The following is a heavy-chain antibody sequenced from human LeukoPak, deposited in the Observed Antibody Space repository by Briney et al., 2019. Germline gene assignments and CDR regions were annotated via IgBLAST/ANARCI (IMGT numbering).Heavy chain of an antibody. CDR1: GGSISSSSYY. CDR2: IYYSGST. V-gene: IGHV4-39*01. CDR3: ARQRGVPYYYGSSGYWFDP. Sequence: SETLSLTCTVSGGSISSSSYYWGWIRQPPGKGLEWIGSIYYSGSTYYNPSLKSRVTISVDTSKNQFSLKLSSVTAADTAVYYCARQRGVPYYYGSSGYWFDPWGQGTLVTVSS. D-gene: IGHD3-22*01. J-gene: IGHJ5*02.